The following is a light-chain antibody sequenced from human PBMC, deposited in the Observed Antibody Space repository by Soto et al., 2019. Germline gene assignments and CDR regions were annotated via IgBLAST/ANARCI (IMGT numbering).Light chain of an antibody. V-gene: IGKV1-5*03. Sequence: DLQMTQSPSTLSASVGDRVTITCRASQSITDWLAWYQQKPGKAPKFLIYGASNLESGVPSRFSGSGSGTEFTLTISSLRPDDFATYYCQQYNSYPWTFGQGTKVEIK. CDR2: GAS. CDR1: QSITDW. CDR3: QQYNSYPWT. J-gene: IGKJ1*01.